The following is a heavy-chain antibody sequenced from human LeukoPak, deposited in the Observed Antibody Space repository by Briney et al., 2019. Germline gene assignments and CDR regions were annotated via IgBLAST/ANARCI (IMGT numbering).Heavy chain of an antibody. J-gene: IGHJ4*02. Sequence: ASVKVSCKASGYTFTGYYMHWVQQAPGKGLEWMGLVDPEDGETIYAEKFQGRVTITADTSTDTAYMELSSLRSEDTAVYYCASGVVVPAAIEIDYWGQGTLVTVSS. D-gene: IGHD2-2*01. V-gene: IGHV1-69-2*01. CDR3: ASGVVVPAAIEIDY. CDR2: VDPEDGET. CDR1: GYTFTGYY.